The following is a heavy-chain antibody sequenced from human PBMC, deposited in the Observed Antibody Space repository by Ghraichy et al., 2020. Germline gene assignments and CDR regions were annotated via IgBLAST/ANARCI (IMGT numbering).Heavy chain of an antibody. CDR3: ARGYCSSSSCYFDY. CDR1: GGSISSYY. J-gene: IGHJ4*02. Sequence: SETLSLTCTVSGGSISSYYWSWIRQPAGKGLEWIGRIYTSGSTNYNPSLKSRVTMSVDTSKNQFSLKLSSVTAADTAVYYCARGYCSSSSCYFDYWGQGTLVTVSS. V-gene: IGHV4-4*07. D-gene: IGHD2-2*01. CDR2: IYTSGST.